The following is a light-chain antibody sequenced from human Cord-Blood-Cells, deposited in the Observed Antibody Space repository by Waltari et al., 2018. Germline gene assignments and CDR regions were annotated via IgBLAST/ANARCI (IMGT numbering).Light chain of an antibody. CDR3: SSYAGSNNLV. CDR1: SSDAGGYNY. V-gene: IGLV2-8*01. Sequence: QSALTQPPSASGSPGQSVTIPCTGTSSDAGGYNYVSWYQQHPGKAPTLMIYEVSKRPSGVPDRFSGSKSGNTASLTVSGLQAEDEADYYCSSYAGSNNLVFGGGTKLTVL. J-gene: IGLJ3*02. CDR2: EVS.